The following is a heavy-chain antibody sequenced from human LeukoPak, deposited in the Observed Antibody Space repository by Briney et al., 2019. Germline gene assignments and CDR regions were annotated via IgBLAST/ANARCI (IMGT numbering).Heavy chain of an antibody. CDR3: ARLKGGTTSSFDY. CDR2: IYPGDSDT. CDR1: GYSFTSYW. V-gene: IGHV5-51*01. J-gene: IGHJ4*02. Sequence: GESLKISCKGSGYSFTSYWIGWVRQMPGKGLEWMGIIYPGDSDTRYSPSFQGQVTTSADKSTTTAYLHWSSLKAPDTAMYYCARLKGGTTSSFDYWGQGTLVTVSS. D-gene: IGHD2-2*01.